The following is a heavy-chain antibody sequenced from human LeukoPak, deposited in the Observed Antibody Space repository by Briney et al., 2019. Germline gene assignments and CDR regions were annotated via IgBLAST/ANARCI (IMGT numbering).Heavy chain of an antibody. CDR2: INHSGST. CDR1: GGSISSGGYN. J-gene: IGHJ6*02. CDR3: ARARPGLRSRHYYGMDV. Sequence: SETLSLTCTVSGGSISSGGYNWSWIRQPPGKGLEWIGEINHSGSTNYNPSLKSRVTISVDTSKNQFSLKLSSVTAADTAVYYCARARPGLRSRHYYGMDVWGQGTTVTVSS. D-gene: IGHD3-3*01. V-gene: IGHV4-39*07.